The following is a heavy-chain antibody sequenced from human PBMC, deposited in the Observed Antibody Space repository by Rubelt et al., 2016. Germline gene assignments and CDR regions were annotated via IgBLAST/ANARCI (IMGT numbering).Heavy chain of an antibody. Sequence: QVQLVESGGGVVQPGRSLRLSCAASGFTFSSYAMHWVRQAPGKGLEWVAVISYDGSKKYYADSVKCRFTISRDNSKNTLYLQMNSLRAEDTAVYDCAREITPADLDWGQGTLVTVSS. CDR1: GFTFSSYA. D-gene: IGHD2-2*01. CDR3: AREITPADLD. CDR2: ISYDGSKK. V-gene: IGHV3-30*04. J-gene: IGHJ4*02.